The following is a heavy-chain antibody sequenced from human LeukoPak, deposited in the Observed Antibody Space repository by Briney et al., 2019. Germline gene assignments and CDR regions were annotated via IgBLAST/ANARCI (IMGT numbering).Heavy chain of an antibody. J-gene: IGHJ4*02. Sequence: SETLSLTCTVSGASISSYYWSWIRQPPGKGLEWIGDIYYSGSIKYNPSLKSRVTISVDKSKNQFSLKLSSVTAADTAVYYCAAAAGTGRVDYWGQGTLVTVSS. CDR2: IYYSGSI. CDR3: AAAAGTGRVDY. CDR1: GASISSYY. D-gene: IGHD6-13*01. V-gene: IGHV4-59*12.